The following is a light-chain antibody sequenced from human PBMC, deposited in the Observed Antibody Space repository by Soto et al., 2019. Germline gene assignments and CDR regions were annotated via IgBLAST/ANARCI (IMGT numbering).Light chain of an antibody. CDR1: QSVLYSSNNKNY. Sequence: DIVMTQSPDSLAVSLGERATINCKSSQSVLYSSNNKNYLAWYQQKPGQPPKLLIYWASTRESGVPDRFSGSGSATDFTLTIGSLQAEDVEVYYCDHYYSTHTFGGGTKVEIK. V-gene: IGKV4-1*01. CDR3: DHYYSTHT. CDR2: WAS. J-gene: IGKJ4*01.